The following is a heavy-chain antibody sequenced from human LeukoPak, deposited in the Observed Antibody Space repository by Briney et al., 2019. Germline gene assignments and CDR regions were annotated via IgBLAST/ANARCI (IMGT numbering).Heavy chain of an antibody. J-gene: IGHJ4*02. CDR2: ISSSSSYI. Sequence: GGSLRLSCAASGFTFSSYSMNWARQAPGKGLEWVSSISSSSSYIYYADSVKGRFTISRDNAKNSLYLQMNSLRAEDTAVYYCARDSSSGLYYFDYWGQGTLVTVSS. CDR3: ARDSSSGLYYFDY. CDR1: GFTFSSYS. V-gene: IGHV3-21*01. D-gene: IGHD6-19*01.